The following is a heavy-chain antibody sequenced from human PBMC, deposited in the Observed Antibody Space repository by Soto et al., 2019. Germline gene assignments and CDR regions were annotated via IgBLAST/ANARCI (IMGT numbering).Heavy chain of an antibody. J-gene: IGHJ4*02. CDR2: MHSNGNA. CDR3: VRSGNTFDRFV. CDR1: GASMSDFY. D-gene: IGHD3-10*01. Sequence: SETLSLTWTVSGASMSDFYGTWVRQSPGRGLEWIGFMHSNGNANYTSSLNLKVRATISLDTYKNHFSLIFTSATAADTAVYSRVRSGNTFDRFVWGQGILVTVSS. V-gene: IGHV4-59*01.